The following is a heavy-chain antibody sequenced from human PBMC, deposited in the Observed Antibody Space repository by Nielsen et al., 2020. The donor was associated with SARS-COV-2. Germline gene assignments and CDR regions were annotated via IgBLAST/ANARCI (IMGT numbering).Heavy chain of an antibody. CDR2: IKSKSDGGTT. J-gene: IGHJ6*02. V-gene: IGHV3-15*01. Sequence: VRQAPGKGLEWVGRIKSKSDGGTTDYAAPVKGRFTISRDDSKNTLYLQMNSLKTEDTAVYYCTTGLGRVGARVRAYYYGMDVWGQGTTVTVSS. CDR3: TTGLGRVGARVRAYYYGMDV. D-gene: IGHD1-26*01.